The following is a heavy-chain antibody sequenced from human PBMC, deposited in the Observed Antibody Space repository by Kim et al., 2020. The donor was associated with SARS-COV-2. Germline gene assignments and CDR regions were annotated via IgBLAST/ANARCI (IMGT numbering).Heavy chain of an antibody. Sequence: NPSLKSRVTISVDTSKIQFSLKLSAVTAADTAVYYCARDLRGCSGGSCGYWGQGTLVTVSS. D-gene: IGHD2-15*01. V-gene: IGHV4-39*07. CDR3: ARDLRGCSGGSCGY. J-gene: IGHJ4*02.